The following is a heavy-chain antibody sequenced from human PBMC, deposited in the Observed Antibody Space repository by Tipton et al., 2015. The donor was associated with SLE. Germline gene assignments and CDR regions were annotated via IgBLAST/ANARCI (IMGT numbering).Heavy chain of an antibody. CDR1: GYTFTTYG. CDR2: ISAYNGNT. V-gene: IGHV1-18*01. CDR3: ARADVRYFDWLSAADV. Sequence: QSGAEVKKPGASVKVSCKASGYTFTTYGISWVRQAPGQGLEWMGWISAYNGNTNYAQKLQGRVTMTTDTSTSTAYMELRSLSSDDTAVYYCARADVRYFDWLSAADVWGQGTTVTVSS. D-gene: IGHD3-9*01. J-gene: IGHJ6*02.